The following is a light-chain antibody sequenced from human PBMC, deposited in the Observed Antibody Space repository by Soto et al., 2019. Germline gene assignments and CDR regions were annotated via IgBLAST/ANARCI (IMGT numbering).Light chain of an antibody. V-gene: IGLV3-21*02. Sequence: SYELTQPPSVSAAPGQTARITCGGDDIGSKSVHWYQQKPGQAPVLVVYEDRARPSGIPERFSGSNSGNTATLTISRVEDGDEADYYCQVWASSNYQYVFGSGTKVTVL. CDR3: QVWASSNYQYV. J-gene: IGLJ1*01. CDR2: EDR. CDR1: DIGSKS.